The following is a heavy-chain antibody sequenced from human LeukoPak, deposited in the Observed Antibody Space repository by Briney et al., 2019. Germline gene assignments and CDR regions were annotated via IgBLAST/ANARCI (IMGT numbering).Heavy chain of an antibody. CDR2: ISTYNGNT. V-gene: IGHV1-18*01. CDR3: ARVPRRYYYMDV. CDR1: GYTFTSYG. Sequence: ASVKVSCKASGYTFTSYGINWVRQAPGQGLEWMGWISTYNGNTNYAQKLQGRVTMTTDTSTSTAYMELRSLRSDDTAVYYRARVPRRYYYMDVWGKGTTVTVSS. J-gene: IGHJ6*03.